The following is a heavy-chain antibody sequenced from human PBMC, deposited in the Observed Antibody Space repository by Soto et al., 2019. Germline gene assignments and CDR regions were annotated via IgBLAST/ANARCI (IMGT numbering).Heavy chain of an antibody. Sequence: QVQLQESGPGLVKPSQTLSLTCTVSGGSISTVDYWWSWIRQSPDMGLEWIGHIYDGGRTYNNPSLESRVTMSVATSKSQISLTLSSVSAADTAVYYCARGPSGDKVDSWGQGTLVTVSS. CDR1: GGSISTVDYW. CDR2: IYDGGRT. CDR3: ARGPSGDKVDS. D-gene: IGHD7-27*01. J-gene: IGHJ4*02. V-gene: IGHV4-30-4*01.